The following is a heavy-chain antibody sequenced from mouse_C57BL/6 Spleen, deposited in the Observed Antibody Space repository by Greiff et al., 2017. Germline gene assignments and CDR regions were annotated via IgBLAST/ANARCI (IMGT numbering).Heavy chain of an antibody. CDR2: INPSNGGT. Sequence: QVQLQQPGTELVKPGASVKLSCKASGYTFTSYWMHWVKRRPGQGLEWIGNINPSNGGTNYNEKFKSKATLTVDKSSSTAYMQLSSLTSEDSAVYYCARTLSTVVATSYFDYWGQGTTLTVSS. CDR1: GYTFTSYW. D-gene: IGHD1-1*01. CDR3: ARTLSTVVATSYFDY. J-gene: IGHJ2*01. V-gene: IGHV1-53*01.